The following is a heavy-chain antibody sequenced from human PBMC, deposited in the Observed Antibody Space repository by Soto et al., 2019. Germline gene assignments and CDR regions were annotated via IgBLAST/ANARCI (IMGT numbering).Heavy chain of an antibody. Sequence: ASVKVSCKASGYTFTKYDMNWVRQAPGQGLEWMGWINTYNGNTNYAQKLQGRVTMTTDKSTSTAYMELSSLRSEDTAVYYCARAGRSLPSSGLFDYWGQGTLVTVSS. CDR3: ARAGRSLPSSGLFDY. V-gene: IGHV1-18*04. J-gene: IGHJ4*02. D-gene: IGHD3-22*01. CDR2: INTYNGNT. CDR1: GYTFTKYD.